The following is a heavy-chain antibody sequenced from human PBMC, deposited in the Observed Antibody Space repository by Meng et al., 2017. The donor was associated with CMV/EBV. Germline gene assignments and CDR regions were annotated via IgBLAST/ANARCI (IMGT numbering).Heavy chain of an antibody. J-gene: IGHJ4*02. Sequence: QITLKESGPTLVKPTQTLTLTCPFSGFSLSTSGVGVGWIRQPPGKALEWLALIYWDDDKRYSPSLKSRLTITKDTSKNQVVLTMTNMDPVDTATYYCARATRGDYFDYWGQGTLVTVSS. CDR2: IYWDDDK. CDR3: ARATRGDYFDY. CDR1: GFSLSTSGVG. V-gene: IGHV2-5*02. D-gene: IGHD3-10*01.